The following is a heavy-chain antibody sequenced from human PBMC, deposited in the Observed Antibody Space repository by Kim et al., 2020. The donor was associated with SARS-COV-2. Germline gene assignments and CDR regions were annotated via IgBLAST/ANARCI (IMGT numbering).Heavy chain of an antibody. CDR2: IYYSGTT. J-gene: IGHJ4*02. Sequence: SETLSLTCSVSGGSISSTSHYWGWIRQPPGRGLEWIGTIYYSGTTYYNPSLKSRVTISVDTSKNQFSLKLSSVTAADTAVYYCARVAQNYDILTGYSNYNFDCWGQGTLVTVSS. V-gene: IGHV4-39*01. D-gene: IGHD3-9*01. CDR1: GGSISSTSHY. CDR3: ARVAQNYDILTGYSNYNFDC.